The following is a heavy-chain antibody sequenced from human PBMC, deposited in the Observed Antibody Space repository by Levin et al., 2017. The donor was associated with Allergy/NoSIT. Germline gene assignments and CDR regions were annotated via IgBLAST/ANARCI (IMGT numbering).Heavy chain of an antibody. CDR3: ARSHSTSGFDN. D-gene: IGHD4-11*01. CDR2: INHSGDP. Sequence: SETLSLTCAVNGGSFSGYYWSWIRQPPGKGLEWIGEINHSGDPNYNPSLKSRVTTSVDTSKKQCSLKLTSVTAADTGLYYCARSHSTSGFDNWGQGTLVTVSS. J-gene: IGHJ4*02. CDR1: GGSFSGYY. V-gene: IGHV4-34*01.